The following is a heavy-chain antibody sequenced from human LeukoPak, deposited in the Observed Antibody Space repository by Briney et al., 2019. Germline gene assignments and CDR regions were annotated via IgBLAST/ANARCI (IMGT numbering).Heavy chain of an antibody. J-gene: IGHJ4*02. CDR3: ARVSMGRLWFGELLYGGGFDY. CDR1: GFTLTTYW. CDR2: ISSSGSTI. V-gene: IGHV3-11*01. Sequence: GGSLRLSCAASGFTLTTYWMHWVRQAPGKGLEWGSYISSSGSTIYYADSVRGRFTISRDNAKNSLYLQMNSLRAEDTAVYYCARVSMGRLWFGELLYGGGFDYWGQGTLVTVTS. D-gene: IGHD3-10*01.